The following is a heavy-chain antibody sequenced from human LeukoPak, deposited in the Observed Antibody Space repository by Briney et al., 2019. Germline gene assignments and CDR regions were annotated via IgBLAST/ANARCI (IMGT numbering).Heavy chain of an antibody. Sequence: SVKVPCKASGYTFTAYYMHWVRQAPGQGLEWMGRIIPILGIANYAQKFQGRVTITADKSTSTAYMELSSLRSEDTAVYYCARTVGAELFDYWGQGTLVTVSS. J-gene: IGHJ4*02. CDR1: GYTFTAYY. D-gene: IGHD1-26*01. CDR2: IIPILGIA. V-gene: IGHV1-69*02. CDR3: ARTVGAELFDY.